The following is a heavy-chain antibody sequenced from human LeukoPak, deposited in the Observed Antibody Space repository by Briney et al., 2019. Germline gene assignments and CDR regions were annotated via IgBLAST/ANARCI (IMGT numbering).Heavy chain of an antibody. CDR2: IYYSGST. D-gene: IGHD6-6*01. CDR1: GGSISSYY. V-gene: IGHV4-59*01. CDR3: ARGPPRSPQLAYFDGAFDI. J-gene: IGHJ3*02. Sequence: SETLSLTCTVSGGSISSYYWSWIRQPPGKGLEWIGYIYYSGSTNYNPSLKSRVTISVDTSKNQFSLKLSSVTAADTAVYYCARGPPRSPQLAYFDGAFDIWGQGTMVTVSS.